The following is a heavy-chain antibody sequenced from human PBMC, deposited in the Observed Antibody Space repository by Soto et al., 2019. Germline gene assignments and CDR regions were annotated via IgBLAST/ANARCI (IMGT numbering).Heavy chain of an antibody. CDR2: IYYSGST. D-gene: IGHD5-12*01. CDR3: AGATSPPIVATYSFDY. J-gene: IGHJ4*02. V-gene: IGHV4-39*01. Sequence: QLQLQESGPGLVKPSETLSLTCTVSGGSISSSSYYWGWIRQPPGKGLEWIGSIYYSGSTYYNPSLKSRVTISVDTSKNQFSLKLSSVTAADTAVYYCAGATSPPIVATYSFDYWGQGTLVTVSS. CDR1: GGSISSSSYY.